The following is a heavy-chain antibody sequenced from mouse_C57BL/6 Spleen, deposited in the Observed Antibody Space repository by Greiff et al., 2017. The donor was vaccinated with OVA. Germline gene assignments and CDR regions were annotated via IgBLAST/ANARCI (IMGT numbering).Heavy chain of an antibody. V-gene: IGHV1-62-2*01. Sequence: QVQLKESGAELVKPGASVKLSCKASGYTFTEYTIHWVKQRSGQGLEWIGWFYPGSGSIKYNEKFKDKATLTADKSSSTVYMELSRLTSEDSAVYFCARHEEYSNQPYYFDYWGQGTTLTVSS. CDR2: FYPGSGSI. D-gene: IGHD2-5*01. CDR3: ARHEEYSNQPYYFDY. CDR1: GYTFTEYT. J-gene: IGHJ2*01.